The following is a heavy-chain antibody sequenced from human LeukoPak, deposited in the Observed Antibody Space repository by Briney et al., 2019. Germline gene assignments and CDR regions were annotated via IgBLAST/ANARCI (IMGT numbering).Heavy chain of an antibody. CDR1: GGSFSGYY. V-gene: IGHV4-34*01. J-gene: IGHJ4*02. CDR2: INHSGST. Sequence: SETLSLTCAVYGGSFSGYYWSWIRQPPGKGLEWIGEINHSGSTNYNPSLKSRVTISVDTSKNQFSLKLSSVTAADTAVYYCARGYCSGDSCYSSPGFWGQGILVTVSS. D-gene: IGHD2-15*01. CDR3: ARGYCSGDSCYSSPGF.